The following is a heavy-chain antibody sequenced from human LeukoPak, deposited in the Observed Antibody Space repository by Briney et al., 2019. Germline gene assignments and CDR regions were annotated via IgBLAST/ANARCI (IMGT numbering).Heavy chain of an antibody. V-gene: IGHV3-21*01. Sequence: GGSLRLSCAASGFTFDNYNMNWVRQAPGKGLEWVSSISSGTNYIFEADSVKGRFTVTKDTALNTLSLQMNSLRADDTAVYYCARSAGGNYFDYWDQGTLVTVSS. J-gene: IGHJ4*02. D-gene: IGHD2-8*02. CDR3: ARSAGGNYFDY. CDR1: GFTFDNYN. CDR2: ISSGTNYI.